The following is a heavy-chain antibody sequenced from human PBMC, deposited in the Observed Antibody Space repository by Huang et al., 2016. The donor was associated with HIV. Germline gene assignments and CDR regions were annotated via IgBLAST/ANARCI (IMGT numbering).Heavy chain of an antibody. Sequence: QVQLQQWGTGLLKPSETLSLKCAVYGWSFSNYYWIWIRQSPGKGPEWIWEINHRGKSTHNPSLRSSITMSIATSKSQVYLNLTSVTTADTGVYYCARPKMIDGTPDSSWNYFDSWGQGTLVIVSS. J-gene: IGHJ4*02. CDR2: INHRGKS. V-gene: IGHV4-34*02. CDR3: ARPKMIDGTPDSSWNYFDS. D-gene: IGHD2-21*01. CDR1: GWSFSNYY.